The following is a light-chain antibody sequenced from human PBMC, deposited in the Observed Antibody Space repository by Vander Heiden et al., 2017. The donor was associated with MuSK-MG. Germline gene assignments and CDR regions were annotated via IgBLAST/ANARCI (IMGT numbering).Light chain of an antibody. CDR3: QQDCSAPLT. Sequence: EIVLTQSPGTLSLSPGERATLSCRASQSVRSSQLAWYQQKPGQAPRLVIYSTSSRATDFPDRFSGSGSGRDFTLTINRLEPEDFAVYYCQQDCSAPLTFGGGTTVEIK. CDR1: QSVRSSQ. CDR2: STS. V-gene: IGKV3-20*01. J-gene: IGKJ4*01.